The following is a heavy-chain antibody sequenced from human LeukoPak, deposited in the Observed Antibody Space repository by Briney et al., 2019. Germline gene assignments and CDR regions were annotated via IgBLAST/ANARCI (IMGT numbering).Heavy chain of an antibody. CDR2: IYYSGST. D-gene: IGHD2-2*01. Sequence: PSETLSLTCTVSGGSISSGGYYWSWIRQHPGKGLEWIGYIYYSGSTYYNPSLKSRVTISVDTSKNQFSLKLSSVTAADTAVYYCARGVPYYYYMDVWGKGTTVTVSS. J-gene: IGHJ6*03. CDR3: ARGVPYYYYMDV. V-gene: IGHV4-31*03. CDR1: GGSISSGGYY.